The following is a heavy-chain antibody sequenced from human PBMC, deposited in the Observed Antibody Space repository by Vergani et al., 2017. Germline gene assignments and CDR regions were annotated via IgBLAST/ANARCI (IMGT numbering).Heavy chain of an antibody. J-gene: IGHJ3*02. CDR3: ASIVVVPAATASGAFDI. Sequence: EVQLVESGGGLIQPGGSLRLSCAASGFTVSSNYMSWVRQAPGKGLEWVSVIYSGGSTYYADSVKGRFTISRDNSKNTLYLQMNSLRAEDTAVYYCASIVVVPAATASGAFDIWGQGTMVTVSS. CDR1: GFTVSSNY. CDR2: IYSGGST. V-gene: IGHV3-53*01. D-gene: IGHD2-2*01.